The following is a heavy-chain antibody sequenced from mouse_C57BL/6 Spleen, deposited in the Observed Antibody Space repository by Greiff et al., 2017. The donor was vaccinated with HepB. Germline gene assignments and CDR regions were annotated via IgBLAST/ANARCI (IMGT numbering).Heavy chain of an antibody. CDR2: INPSNGGT. Sequence: QVHVKQPGTELVKPGASVKLSCKASGYTFTSYWMHWVKQRPGQGLEWIGNINPSNGGTNYNEKFKSKATLTVDKSSSTAYMQLSSLTSEDSAVYYCARDLDYGSSSDYWGQGTTLTVSS. CDR3: ARDLDYGSSSDY. J-gene: IGHJ2*01. CDR1: GYTFTSYW. D-gene: IGHD1-1*01. V-gene: IGHV1-53*01.